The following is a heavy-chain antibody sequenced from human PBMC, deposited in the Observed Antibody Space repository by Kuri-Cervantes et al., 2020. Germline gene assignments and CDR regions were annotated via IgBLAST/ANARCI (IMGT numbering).Heavy chain of an antibody. Sequence: GESLKISCAASGFTFSNAWMSWVRQAPGKGLEWVGRIKSKTDGGTTDYAAPVKGRFPISRDDSKNTLYLQMNSLKTEDTAVYYCTSRSDVPTYYYYYYMDVWGKGTTVTVSS. J-gene: IGHJ6*03. CDR2: IKSKTDGGTT. CDR1: GFTFSNAW. V-gene: IGHV3-15*01. CDR3: TSRSDVPTYYYYYYMDV.